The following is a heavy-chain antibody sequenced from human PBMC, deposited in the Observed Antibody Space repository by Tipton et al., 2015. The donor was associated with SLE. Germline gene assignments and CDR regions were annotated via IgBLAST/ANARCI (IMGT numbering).Heavy chain of an antibody. D-gene: IGHD3-3*01. CDR1: GFTFSSYS. CDR2: ISSSSSYI. V-gene: IGHV3-21*01. CDR3: ARDVLPFGVGGAPGY. J-gene: IGHJ4*02. Sequence: GSLRLSCAASGFTFSSYSMNWVRQAPGKGLEWVSSISSSSSYIYYADSVKGRFTISRDNAKNSLYLQMNSLRAEDTAVYYCARDVLPFGVGGAPGYWGQGTLVTVSS.